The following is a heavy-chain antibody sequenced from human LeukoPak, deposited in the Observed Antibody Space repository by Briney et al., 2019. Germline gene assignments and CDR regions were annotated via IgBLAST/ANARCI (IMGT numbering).Heavy chain of an antibody. V-gene: IGHV3-33*08. CDR3: AREAEGDIVATIPYPGISPFDI. Sequence: PGGSLRLSCAASGFTFSSYGMHWVRQAPGKGLEWVAVIWYDGSNKYYADSVKGRFTISRDNSKNTLYLQMNSLRAEDTAVYYCAREAEGDIVATIPYPGISPFDIWGQGTMVTVSS. CDR2: IWYDGSNK. CDR1: GFTFSSYG. D-gene: IGHD5-12*01. J-gene: IGHJ3*02.